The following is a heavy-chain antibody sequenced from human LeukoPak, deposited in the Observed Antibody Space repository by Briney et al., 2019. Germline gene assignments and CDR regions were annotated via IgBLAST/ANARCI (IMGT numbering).Heavy chain of an antibody. J-gene: IGHJ4*02. CDR2: INHSGST. CDR1: GGSFSGYY. V-gene: IGHV4-34*01. D-gene: IGHD2-2*01. CDR3: ARRLGYCSSTSCSSAVYFDY. Sequence: PSETLSLTCAVYGGSFSGYYWSWIRQPPGKGLEWIGEINHSGSTNYNPSLKSRVTISVDKSKNQFSLKLSSVTAADTAVYYCARRLGYCSSTSCSSAVYFDYWGQGTLVTVSS.